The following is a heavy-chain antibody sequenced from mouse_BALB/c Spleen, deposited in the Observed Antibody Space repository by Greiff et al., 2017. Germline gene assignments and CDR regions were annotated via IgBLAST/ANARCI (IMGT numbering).Heavy chain of an antibody. D-gene: IGHD2-3*01. J-gene: IGHJ3*01. V-gene: IGHV14-3*02. Sequence: EVHLVESGAELVKPGASVKLSCTASGFNIKDTYMHWVKQRPEQGLEWIGRIDPANGNTKYDPKFQGKATITADTSSNTAYLQLSSLTSEDTAVYYCARCDGSWFAYWGQGTLVTVSA. CDR2: IDPANGNT. CDR3: ARCDGSWFAY. CDR1: GFNIKDTY.